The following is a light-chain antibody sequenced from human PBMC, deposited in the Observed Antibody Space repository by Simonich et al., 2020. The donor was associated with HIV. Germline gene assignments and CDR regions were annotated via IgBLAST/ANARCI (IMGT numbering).Light chain of an antibody. CDR1: QGVSSN. CDR3: QQYANSPRT. J-gene: IGKJ1*01. V-gene: IGKV3-20*01. Sequence: EIVMTQSPATLSVSPGENAPLSSRAYQGVSSNFAGYQQKPGQAPRLLIYGTSRRATGIPDSCSGSGSGTDFTLTISRLEPEDFAVYYWQQYANSPRTFGQGTKVEIK. CDR2: GTS.